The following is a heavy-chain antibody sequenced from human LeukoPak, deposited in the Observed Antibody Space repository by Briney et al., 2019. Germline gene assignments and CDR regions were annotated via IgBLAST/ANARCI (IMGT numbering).Heavy chain of an antibody. D-gene: IGHD3-10*01. CDR1: GFTFSRYG. CDR2: IYSGGNT. J-gene: IGHJ5*02. Sequence: GGSLRLSCAASGFTFSRYGIHWVRQAPGKGLEWVSVIYSGGNTYYADSVKGRFTISRDISKNTLYLQMISLRAEDTAVYYCARGPFGSGSYRFDPWGQGTLVTVSS. CDR3: ARGPFGSGSYRFDP. V-gene: IGHV3-53*01.